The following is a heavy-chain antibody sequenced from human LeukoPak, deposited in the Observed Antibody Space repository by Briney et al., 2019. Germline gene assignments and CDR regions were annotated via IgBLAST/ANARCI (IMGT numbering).Heavy chain of an antibody. Sequence: PGGSLRLSCAASGFTFSIYSMNWVRQAPGKGLEWVSYITSDRRTISYADPVKGRFTISRDNSKNTLSLQMSSLRVEDTAIYYCARRGGSRGWGAFDIWGQGTIVTVSS. V-gene: IGHV3-48*01. D-gene: IGHD6-19*01. CDR1: GFTFSIYS. CDR2: ITSDRRTI. J-gene: IGHJ3*02. CDR3: ARRGGSRGWGAFDI.